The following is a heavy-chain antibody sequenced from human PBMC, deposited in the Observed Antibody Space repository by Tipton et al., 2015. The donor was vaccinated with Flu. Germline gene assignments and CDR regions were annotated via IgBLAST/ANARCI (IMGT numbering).Heavy chain of an antibody. CDR3: VRHPYCTNGVCSPGYWYFDL. Sequence: VQLVQSGAEVKKPGESLKISCTASTNSFANYWVVWVRQKPGRGLEWMGIIFPDDSDTRYSPSFQGQVTFSADRSINTVYLQWSSLRASDSAIYYCVRHPYCTNGVCSPGYWYFDLWGRGTLLIVSS. D-gene: IGHD2-8*01. CDR1: TNSFANYW. CDR2: IFPDDSDT. J-gene: IGHJ2*01. V-gene: IGHV5-51*01.